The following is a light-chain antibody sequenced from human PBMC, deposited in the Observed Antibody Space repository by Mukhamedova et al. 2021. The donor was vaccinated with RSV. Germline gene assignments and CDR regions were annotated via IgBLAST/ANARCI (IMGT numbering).Light chain of an antibody. CDR1: ALPKQY. J-gene: IGLJ7*01. Sequence: ITCSGDALPKQYAYWYQQKPGQAPVLVIYKDSERPSGIPERFSGSSSGTTVTLTLSGVQAEDEADYYCQSADSSGTYAVFGGGTQ. CDR2: KDS. V-gene: IGLV3-25*03. CDR3: QSADSSGTYAV.